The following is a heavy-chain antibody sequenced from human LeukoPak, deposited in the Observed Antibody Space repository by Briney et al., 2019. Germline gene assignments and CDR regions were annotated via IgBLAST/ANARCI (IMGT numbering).Heavy chain of an antibody. D-gene: IGHD3-10*01. CDR2: IYHSGST. CDR1: GGSISSSNW. CDR3: ARAPPYYYGSGSLGSYHYGMDV. V-gene: IGHV4-4*02. Sequence: SGTLSLTCAVSGGSISSSNWWSWVRQPPGKGLEWIGEIYHSGSTNYNPSLKSRVTISVDTSKNQFSLKLGSVTAADTAMYYCARAPPYYYGSGSLGSYHYGMDVWGQGTTVTVSS. J-gene: IGHJ6*02.